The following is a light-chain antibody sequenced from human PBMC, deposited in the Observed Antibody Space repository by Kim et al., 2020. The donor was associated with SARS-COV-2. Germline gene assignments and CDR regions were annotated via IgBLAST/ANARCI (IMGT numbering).Light chain of an antibody. CDR1: QSITSG. CDR3: QQHNGF. J-gene: IGKJ4*01. Sequence: TLSESVGDTVIISCRASQSITSGLAWYQQKPGKAHKLLIYKVSNLDSGVPSRFSGSGSGTQFTLTISSMQPDDFATYYCQQHNGFFGGGTKVDIK. CDR2: KVS. V-gene: IGKV1-5*03.